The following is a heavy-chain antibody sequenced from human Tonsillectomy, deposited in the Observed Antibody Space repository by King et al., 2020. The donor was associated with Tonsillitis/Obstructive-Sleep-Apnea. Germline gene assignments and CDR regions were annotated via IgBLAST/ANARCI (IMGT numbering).Heavy chain of an antibody. Sequence: VQLVESGGGVVRPGGSLRLSCAASGFTFDDYDMSWVRHAPGKGLEWVSGINWNGGRTGYADSVKGRFTISRDTAKNSLYLQMNSLRADDTALYSCARDRGYCRSTSCYKAFDIWGQGTMVTVSS. CDR1: GFTFDDYD. V-gene: IGHV3-20*04. J-gene: IGHJ3*02. CDR2: INWNGGRT. CDR3: ARDRGYCRSTSCYKAFDI. D-gene: IGHD2-2*02.